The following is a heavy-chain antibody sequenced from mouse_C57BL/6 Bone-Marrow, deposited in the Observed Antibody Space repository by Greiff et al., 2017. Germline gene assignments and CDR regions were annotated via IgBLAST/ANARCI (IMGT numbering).Heavy chain of an antibody. CDR1: GYTFTSYW. Sequence: QVQLQQPGAELVKPGASVKLSCKASGYTFTSYWMQWVKQRPGQGLEWIGEIDPSDSYTNYNQKFKGKATLTVDTSSSTAYMQLSSLTSEDSAVYYCARDGYYAWFAYGGQGTLVTVSA. CDR3: ARDGYYAWFAY. V-gene: IGHV1-50*01. D-gene: IGHD2-3*01. J-gene: IGHJ3*01. CDR2: IDPSDSYT.